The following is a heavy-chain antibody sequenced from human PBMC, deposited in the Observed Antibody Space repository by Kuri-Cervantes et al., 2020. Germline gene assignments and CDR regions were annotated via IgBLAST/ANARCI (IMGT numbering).Heavy chain of an antibody. D-gene: IGHD6-13*01. V-gene: IGHV1-69*06. Sequence: SVKVSCKASGGTFSSYAISWVRQAPGQGLEWMGGIIPIFGTANYAQKFQGRVTITADKSTSTAYMELNSLRSEDTAVYYCARVAPSIAAAYYFDYWGQGTLVTVSS. CDR2: IIPIFGTA. CDR1: GGTFSSYA. J-gene: IGHJ4*02. CDR3: ARVAPSIAAAYYFDY.